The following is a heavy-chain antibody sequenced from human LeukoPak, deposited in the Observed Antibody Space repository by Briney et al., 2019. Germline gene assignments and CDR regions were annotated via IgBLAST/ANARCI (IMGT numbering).Heavy chain of an antibody. Sequence: PGGSLRLSCAASGFTFSSYGMHWVRQAPGKGLEWVANIKQDGSEKYYVDSVKGRFTISRDNAKNSLYLQMNSLRAEDTAVYYCARDNYYDSSATGYAFDIWGQGTMVTVSS. CDR3: ARDNYYDSSATGYAFDI. CDR2: IKQDGSEK. J-gene: IGHJ3*02. D-gene: IGHD3-22*01. V-gene: IGHV3-7*01. CDR1: GFTFSSYG.